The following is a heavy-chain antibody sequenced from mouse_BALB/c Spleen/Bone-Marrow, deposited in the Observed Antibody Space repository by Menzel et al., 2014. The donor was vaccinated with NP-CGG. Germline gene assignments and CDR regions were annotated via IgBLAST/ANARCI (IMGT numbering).Heavy chain of an antibody. CDR3: ARWEYDGVPGFAY. CDR2: INPYNGGT. J-gene: IGHJ3*01. V-gene: IGHV1-18*01. D-gene: IGHD2-14*01. Sequence: EVQLQESGPELEKPGASVKISCKASGYSFTGYTMNWVKQSHGKNLEWIGLINPYNGGTSYNQKFKGKATLTVDKSSSTAYMELLSVTSEDSAVYYCARWEYDGVPGFAYWGQGTLVTVSA. CDR1: GYSFTGYT.